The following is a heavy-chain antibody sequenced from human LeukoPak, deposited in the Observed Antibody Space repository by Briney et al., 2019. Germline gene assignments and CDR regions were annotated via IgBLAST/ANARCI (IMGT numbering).Heavy chain of an antibody. V-gene: IGHV3-30*02. J-gene: IGHJ4*02. Sequence: GGSLRLSCAASGFTFSTYSMNWVRQAPGKGLDWVAFIRFDGVNEYYADSVEGRFTISRDNYKNTVFLQMDSLRREDAGVYYCATPGYWGQGTLVTVSS. CDR3: ATPGY. CDR2: IRFDGVNE. CDR1: GFTFSTYS.